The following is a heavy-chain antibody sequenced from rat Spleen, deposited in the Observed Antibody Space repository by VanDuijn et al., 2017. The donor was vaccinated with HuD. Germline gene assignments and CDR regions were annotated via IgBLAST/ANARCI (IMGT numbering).Heavy chain of an antibody. Sequence: EVQLVESGGGLVQPGRSLKLSCAASGFTFSNSYMAWVRQAPTKGLEWFASISSGGGSTYYRESVKGRFTVSRDNAKSTLYLQMDSLRSEDTATYYCARSDYFDYWGQGVMVTVSS. J-gene: IGHJ2*01. CDR3: ARSDYFDY. CDR1: GFTFSNSY. V-gene: IGHV5-25*01. CDR2: ISSGGGST.